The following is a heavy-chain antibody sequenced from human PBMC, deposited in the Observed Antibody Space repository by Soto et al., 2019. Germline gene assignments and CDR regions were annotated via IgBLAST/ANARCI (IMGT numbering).Heavy chain of an antibody. Sequence: PAQTLSLTCAISGDSVSSNSAAWNWIRQSPSRGLEWLGRTYYRSKWYNDYAVSVKSRITINPDTSKNQFSLQLNSVTPEDTAVYYCARDTLKGSIAVADDGAFDHWGQGTLVTVSS. CDR2: TYYRSKWYN. CDR3: ARDTLKGSIAVADDGAFDH. CDR1: GDSVSSNSAA. D-gene: IGHD6-19*01. V-gene: IGHV6-1*01. J-gene: IGHJ4*02.